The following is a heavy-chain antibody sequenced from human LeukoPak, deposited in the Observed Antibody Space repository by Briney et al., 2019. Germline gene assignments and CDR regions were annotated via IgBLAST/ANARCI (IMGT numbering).Heavy chain of an antibody. Sequence: PGGSLRLSCAASGYTFSRYWMHWVRQCPGKWLVWVSRINEDGSSTSYAESVRGRFTISRDNAKNTLYLQMNSLRAEDAAVYYCTTDTFGARDSWGQGTLVTVSS. D-gene: IGHD3-10*01. CDR1: GYTFSRYW. CDR3: TTDTFGARDS. J-gene: IGHJ4*02. V-gene: IGHV3-74*01. CDR2: INEDGSST.